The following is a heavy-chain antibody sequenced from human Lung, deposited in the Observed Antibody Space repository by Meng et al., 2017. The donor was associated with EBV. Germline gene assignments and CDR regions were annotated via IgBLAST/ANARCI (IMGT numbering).Heavy chain of an antibody. CDR1: GGSFSGYY. V-gene: IGHV4-34*01. J-gene: IGHJ4*02. CDR3: ARARSIAAAVIDY. D-gene: IGHD6-13*01. CDR2: INHSGST. Sequence: QVQLQQGGAGLLKPSETLPLTGAVYGGSFSGYYWSWIRQPPGKGLEWIGEINHSGSTNYNPSLKSRVTISVDKSKNQFSLKLSSVTAADTAVYYCARARSIAAAVIDYWGQGTLVTVSS.